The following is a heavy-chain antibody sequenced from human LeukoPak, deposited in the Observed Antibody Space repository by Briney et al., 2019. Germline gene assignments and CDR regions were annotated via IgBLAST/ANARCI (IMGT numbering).Heavy chain of an antibody. CDR2: IYNSGST. CDR3: ARSAIDAFDI. J-gene: IGHJ3*02. Sequence: GKGLECIGYIYNSGSTNYNPSLKSRVSISVDTSKNQFSLKLSSVTAADTAVYYCARSAIDAFDIWGQGTMVTVSS. D-gene: IGHD6-25*01. V-gene: IGHV4-59*08.